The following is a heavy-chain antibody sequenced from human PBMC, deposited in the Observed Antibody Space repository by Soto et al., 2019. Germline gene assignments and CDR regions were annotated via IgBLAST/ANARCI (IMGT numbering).Heavy chain of an antibody. CDR2: INSDGSST. D-gene: IGHD3-3*01. CDR1: GFTFSSYW. CDR3: ARGIAIFGVVKKDY. V-gene: IGHV3-74*01. Sequence: GGSLRLSCAASGFTFSSYWMHWVRQAPGKGLVWVSRINSDGSSTSYADSVKGRFTISRDNAKNTLYLQMNSLRAEDTAVYYCARGIAIFGVVKKDYWGQGTLVTVSS. J-gene: IGHJ4*02.